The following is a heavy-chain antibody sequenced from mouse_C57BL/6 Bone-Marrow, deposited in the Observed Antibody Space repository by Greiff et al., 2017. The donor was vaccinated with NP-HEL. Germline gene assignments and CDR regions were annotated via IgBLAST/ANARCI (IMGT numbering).Heavy chain of an antibody. D-gene: IGHD1-1*01. CDR2: IDPSDSYT. CDR3: AKEGNYYGSSFGFAY. Sequence: QVQLQQSGAELVRPGTSVKLSCKASGYTFTSYLMHWVKQRPGQGLEWIGVIDPSDSYTNYNQKFKGKATLTVDTSSSTAYMQLSSLTSEDSAVYYCAKEGNYYGSSFGFAYWGQGTLVTVSA. V-gene: IGHV1-59*01. CDR1: GYTFTSYL. J-gene: IGHJ3*01.